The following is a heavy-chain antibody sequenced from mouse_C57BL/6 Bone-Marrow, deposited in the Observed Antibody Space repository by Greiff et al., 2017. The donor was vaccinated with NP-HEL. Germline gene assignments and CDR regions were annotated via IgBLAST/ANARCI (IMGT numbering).Heavy chain of an antibody. CDR2: INPNSGGT. V-gene: IGHV1-72*01. Sequence: QVQLQQPGAELVKPGASVKLSCKASGYTFTSYWMHWVKQRPGRGLEWIGRINPNSGGTKYTETVKSKATLTGDNPSSTIYMQLSSLTSEDSEVYYCERGGRGVLSISYYFDYWGQGTTLTVSS. CDR3: ERGGRGVLSISYYFDY. CDR1: GYTFTSYW. J-gene: IGHJ2*01. D-gene: IGHD1-1*01.